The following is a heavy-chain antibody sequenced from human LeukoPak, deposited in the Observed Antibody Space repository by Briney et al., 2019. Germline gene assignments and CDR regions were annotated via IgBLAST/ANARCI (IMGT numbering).Heavy chain of an antibody. V-gene: IGHV1-18*04. D-gene: IGHD5-18*01. CDR1: GYTFTGYY. Sequence: GASVKVSCKASGYTFTGYYMHWVRQAPGQGLEWMGWISAYNGNTNYAQKLQGRVTMTTDTSTSTAYMELRSLRSDDTAVYYCARDPGYSYGLRTRPMNYWGQGTLVTVSS. J-gene: IGHJ4*02. CDR3: ARDPGYSYGLRTRPMNY. CDR2: ISAYNGNT.